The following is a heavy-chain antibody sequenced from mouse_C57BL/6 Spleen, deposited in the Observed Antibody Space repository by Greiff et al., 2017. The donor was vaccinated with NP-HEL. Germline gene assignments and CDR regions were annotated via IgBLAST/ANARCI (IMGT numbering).Heavy chain of an antibody. Sequence: EVQGVESGEGLVKPGGSLKLSCAASGFTFSSYAMSWVRQTPEKRLEWVAYISSGGDYIYYADTVKGRFTISRDNARNTLYLQMSSLKSEDTAMYYCTRDSNEYYFDYWGQGTTLTVSS. V-gene: IGHV5-9-1*02. J-gene: IGHJ2*01. CDR3: TRDSNEYYFDY. CDR2: ISSGGDYI. CDR1: GFTFSSYA. D-gene: IGHD2-5*01.